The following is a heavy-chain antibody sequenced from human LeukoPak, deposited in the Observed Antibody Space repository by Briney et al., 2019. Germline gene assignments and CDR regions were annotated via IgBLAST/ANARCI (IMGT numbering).Heavy chain of an antibody. D-gene: IGHD3-22*01. CDR1: GGTFSSCA. Sequence: SVKVSCKASGGTFSSCAISWVRQTPGQGLEWMGRIIPIFGTANYAQKFQGRVTINAEKYLSTGYMELSGLTCEDTAVYYCALHTYYYDSSSYYPTCFDKSGPRALGTASS. CDR2: IIPIFGTA. V-gene: IGHV1-69*06. CDR3: ALHTYYYDSSSYYPTCFDK. J-gene: IGHJ4*01.